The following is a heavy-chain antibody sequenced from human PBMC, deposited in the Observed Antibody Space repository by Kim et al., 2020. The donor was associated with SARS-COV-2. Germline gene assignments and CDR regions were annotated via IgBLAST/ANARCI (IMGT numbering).Heavy chain of an antibody. CDR3: ARGYYGSGSYHYFDY. CDR2: ICYDGSTK. V-gene: IGHV3-33*01. J-gene: IGHJ4*02. D-gene: IGHD3-10*01. CDR1: GFTFSSYG. Sequence: GGSLRLSCAASGFTFSSYGMHWVRQAPGKGLEWVADICYDGSTKYYADSVKGRFTISRDNSKNTLYLQMNSLRAEDTAVYYCARGYYGSGSYHYFDYWGQGTLVTVSS.